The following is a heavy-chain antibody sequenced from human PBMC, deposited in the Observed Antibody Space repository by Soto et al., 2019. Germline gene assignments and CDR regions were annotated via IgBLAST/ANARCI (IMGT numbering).Heavy chain of an antibody. J-gene: IGHJ4*02. CDR2: IIPIFGTA. Sequence: QVQLVQSGAEVKKPGSSVKVTCKASGGTFSSNAIRWVRQAPGQGLEWMGGIIPIFGTAHYAQKFQGRVTIIEEKSTSIASMELSSLNSDDTAVYYCETGCRGYSSVPRLYFEFWGQGTLVTVSS. CDR3: ETGCRGYSSVPRLYFEF. V-gene: IGHV1-69*14. CDR1: GGTFSSNA. D-gene: IGHD5-18*01.